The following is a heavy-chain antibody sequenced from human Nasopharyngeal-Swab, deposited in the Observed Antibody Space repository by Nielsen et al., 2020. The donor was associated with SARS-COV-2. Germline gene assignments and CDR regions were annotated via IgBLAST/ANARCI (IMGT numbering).Heavy chain of an antibody. CDR3: ARWGSVYYTFQWNLRYYYGMDV. CDR2: ISNSSSYI. Sequence: GGSLRLSCAASGFTFSSYSMNWVRQAPGTGLEWVSSISNSSSYIYYADSVKGRFTISRDNAKNSLYLQMNSLRDEDTAVYYCARWGSVYYTFQWNLRYYYGMDVWGQGTTVTVSS. J-gene: IGHJ6*02. D-gene: IGHD3-3*01. V-gene: IGHV3-21*01. CDR1: GFTFSSYS.